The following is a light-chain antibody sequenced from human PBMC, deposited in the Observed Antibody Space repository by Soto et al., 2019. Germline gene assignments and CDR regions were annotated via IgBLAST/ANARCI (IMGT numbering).Light chain of an antibody. CDR2: AAS. Sequence: DIQMTQSPSTLSASVGDRVPITCRASHSISSWLAWYQQTPGKAPNLLIYAASTLESGVPSRFSGSGSGTEFTLTISSLQPDDFATYYCQQYNSYWTFGQGTKVDIK. CDR1: HSISSW. CDR3: QQYNSYWT. J-gene: IGKJ1*01. V-gene: IGKV1-5*01.